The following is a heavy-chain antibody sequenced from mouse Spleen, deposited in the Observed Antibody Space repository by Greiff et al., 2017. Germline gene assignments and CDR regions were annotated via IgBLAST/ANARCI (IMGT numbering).Heavy chain of an antibody. CDR3: ARFTTVGGDY. D-gene: IGHD1-1*01. V-gene: IGHV1-42*01. CDR2: INPSTGGT. CDR1: GYSFTGYY. Sequence: VQLQQSGPELVKPGASVKISCKASGYSFTGYYMNWVKQSPEKSLEWIGEINPSTGGTTYNQKFKAKATLTVDKSSSTAYMQLKSLTSEDSAVYYCARFTTVGGDYWGQGTTLTVSS. J-gene: IGHJ2*01.